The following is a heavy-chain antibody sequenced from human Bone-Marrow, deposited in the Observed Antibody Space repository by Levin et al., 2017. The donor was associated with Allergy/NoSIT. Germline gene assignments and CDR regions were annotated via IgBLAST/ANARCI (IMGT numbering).Heavy chain of an antibody. CDR1: GFLFSDYH. V-gene: IGHV3-11*01. D-gene: IGHD3-22*01. Sequence: GGSLRLSCAGSGFLFSDYHMNWVRQAPGKGLEWVAYMGTTSGAVYYADSVKGRFTISRDNAKNSLFLQMNSLRVDDTAVYYCARGTMVAVVISDYYYYGMDVWGQGTAVTVSS. CDR2: MGTTSGAV. J-gene: IGHJ6*02. CDR3: ARGTMVAVVISDYYYYGMDV.